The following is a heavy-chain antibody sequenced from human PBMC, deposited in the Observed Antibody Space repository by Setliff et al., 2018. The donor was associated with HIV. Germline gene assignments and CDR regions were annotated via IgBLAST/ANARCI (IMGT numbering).Heavy chain of an antibody. CDR3: ARMKWGGSAAAGWDY. D-gene: IGHD6-13*01. CDR1: GYSFRNYG. V-gene: IGHV1-18*01. Sequence: GASVQVSCKTSGYSFRNYGITWARLAPGQGLEWMGWINNYNGNTNSAQKFRDRVSLSADTSSTTTYLELRNLTFDDTALYYCARMKWGGSAAAGWDYWGQGTQVTVSS. CDR2: INNYNGNT. J-gene: IGHJ4*02.